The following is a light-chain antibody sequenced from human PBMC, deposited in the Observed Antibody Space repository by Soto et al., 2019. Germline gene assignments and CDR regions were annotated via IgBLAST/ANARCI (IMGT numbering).Light chain of an antibody. J-gene: IGKJ2*01. Sequence: EIVLTQSPGTLSLSPGERATLSCRASQSISSSYLAWYQQKPGQAPRLLIFGASSRATGIPDGFSGSGSGTDFTLTISRLEPEDFAVYFCQQYGRSSYTFGQGTKLEIK. CDR1: QSISSSY. CDR2: GAS. V-gene: IGKV3-20*01. CDR3: QQYGRSSYT.